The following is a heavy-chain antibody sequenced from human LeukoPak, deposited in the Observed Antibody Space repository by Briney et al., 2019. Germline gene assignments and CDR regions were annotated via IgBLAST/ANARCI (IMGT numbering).Heavy chain of an antibody. D-gene: IGHD1-26*01. CDR3: AKDEGRDYFDY. Sequence: GGSLRLSCAASGFSFSSYNMNWLRQAPGKGLEWVSYISISSSLAYYADSVKGRFTISRDNAKNTLYLQMNSLRAEDTAVYYCAKDEGRDYFDYWGQGTLVTVSS. CDR2: ISISSSLA. V-gene: IGHV3-48*04. J-gene: IGHJ4*02. CDR1: GFSFSSYN.